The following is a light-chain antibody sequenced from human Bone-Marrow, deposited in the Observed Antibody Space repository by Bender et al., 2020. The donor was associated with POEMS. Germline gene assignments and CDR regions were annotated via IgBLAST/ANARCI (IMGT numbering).Light chain of an antibody. CDR1: SSNIGAHA. V-gene: IGLV1-44*01. J-gene: IGLJ2*01. Sequence: QSVLTQPPSASGTPGQRVTISCSGGSSNIGAHAVNWYQHLPGTAPKLLIYSSHRRPSEVPDRFSGSRSGTSASLAISGLQSEDEADYYCSSYTSTSTLLFGGGTKLTVL. CDR2: SSH. CDR3: SSYTSTSTLL.